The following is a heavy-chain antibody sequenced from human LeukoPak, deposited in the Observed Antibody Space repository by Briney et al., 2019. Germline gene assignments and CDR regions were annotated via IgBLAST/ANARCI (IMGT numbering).Heavy chain of an antibody. Sequence: GGSLRLSCAASGFNFSNYWMSWVRQTPGKGLEWVANINRDGNEKYYVDSVEGQFTISRDNAKNSLFLQMNSLRVEDTAVYYCARRRGYSYGRNNYYFDYWGQGTLVTVSS. CDR1: GFNFSNYW. CDR3: ARRRGYSYGRNNYYFDY. D-gene: IGHD5-18*01. V-gene: IGHV3-7*03. J-gene: IGHJ4*02. CDR2: INRDGNEK.